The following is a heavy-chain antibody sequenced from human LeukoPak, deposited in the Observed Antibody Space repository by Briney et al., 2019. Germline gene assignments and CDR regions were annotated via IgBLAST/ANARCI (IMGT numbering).Heavy chain of an antibody. CDR2: ISGSGGST. Sequence: GGSLRLSCAASGFTFSSYAMSWVRQAPGKGLEWVSAISGSGGSTSYAQKFQGRVTMTRDTSTSTVYMELSSLRSEDTAVYYYARVNSVAAAGHYYYYMDVWGKGTTVTVSS. D-gene: IGHD6-13*01. CDR1: GFTFSSYA. CDR3: ARVNSVAAAGHYYYYMDV. V-gene: IGHV3-23*01. J-gene: IGHJ6*03.